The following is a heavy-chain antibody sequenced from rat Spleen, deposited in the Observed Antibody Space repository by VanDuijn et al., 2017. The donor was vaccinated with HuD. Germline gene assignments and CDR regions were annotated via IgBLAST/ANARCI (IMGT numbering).Heavy chain of an antibody. Sequence: EVQIAETGGGLVQPGRSLKLSCVASGFTFSRYWMYWVRQAPGKGLEWVSSISSGGGGTYYPDSVKGRFTISRDNAKSTLYLQMDSLRSEDTASYYCARPYSASLDVMDAWGQGASVTVSS. D-gene: IGHD1-7*01. V-gene: IGHV5-58*01. CDR3: ARPYSASLDVMDA. CDR1: GFTFSRYW. J-gene: IGHJ4*01. CDR2: ISSGGGGT.